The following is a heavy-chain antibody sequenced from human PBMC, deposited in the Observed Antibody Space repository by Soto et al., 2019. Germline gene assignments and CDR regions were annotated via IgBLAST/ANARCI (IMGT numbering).Heavy chain of an antibody. CDR3: ARDHGYDSSGYDNVIDY. D-gene: IGHD3-22*01. Sequence: VQLVESGGGVVQPGRSLRLSCAASGFTFSSYGMHWVRQAPGKGLEWVAVIWYDGSNKYYADSVKGRFTISRDNSKNTLYLQMNSLRAEDTAVYYCARDHGYDSSGYDNVIDYWGQGTLVTVSS. CDR1: GFTFSSYG. J-gene: IGHJ4*02. V-gene: IGHV3-33*01. CDR2: IWYDGSNK.